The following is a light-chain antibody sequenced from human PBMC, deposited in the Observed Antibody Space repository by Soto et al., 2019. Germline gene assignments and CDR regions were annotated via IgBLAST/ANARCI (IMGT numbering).Light chain of an antibody. V-gene: IGKV3-11*01. CDR2: DAF. Sequence: EIVLTQSPATLSLSPGERAPLSCRASQTIDNYLHWYQQKPGQAPRLLIYDAFYRAAGVPARFSGVGSGTDFPLTISSLEPEDFAFYFSQQRKNWHLTLGGGTKVDIK. CDR3: QQRKNWHLT. J-gene: IGKJ4*01. CDR1: QTIDNY.